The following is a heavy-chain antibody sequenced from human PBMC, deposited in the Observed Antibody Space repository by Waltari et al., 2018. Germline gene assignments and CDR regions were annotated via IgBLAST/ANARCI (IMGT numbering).Heavy chain of an antibody. D-gene: IGHD3-22*01. CDR1: GYTFTTTG. Sequence: QAQLVKSGAEVKNPGASVKVSCEASGYTFTTTGISWVRHATGQGFEWMGWISADNGNTDYAQKFQGRVTMTTDTSTSTVSMELRSLRSDDTAVYYCARDRRSGYYHDASDIWGQGTMVTVSS. CDR2: ISADNGNT. J-gene: IGHJ3*02. V-gene: IGHV1-18*01. CDR3: ARDRRSGYYHDASDI.